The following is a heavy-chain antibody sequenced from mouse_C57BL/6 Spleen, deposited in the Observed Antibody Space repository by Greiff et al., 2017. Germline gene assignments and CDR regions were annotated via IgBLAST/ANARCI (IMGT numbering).Heavy chain of an antibody. J-gene: IGHJ1*03. Sequence: QVQLQQSGPELVKPGASVKLSCKASGYTFTCYDINWVKQRPGQGLEWIGGIYPRDGSTKYNEKFKGKATMTVDTSSSTAYMKLHSLTSEDSAVYYCGRGAVASYWYFEGWGTGTTVTVSS. V-gene: IGHV1-85*01. CDR2: IYPRDGST. CDR3: GRGAVASYWYFEG. CDR1: GYTFTCYD. D-gene: IGHD1-1*01.